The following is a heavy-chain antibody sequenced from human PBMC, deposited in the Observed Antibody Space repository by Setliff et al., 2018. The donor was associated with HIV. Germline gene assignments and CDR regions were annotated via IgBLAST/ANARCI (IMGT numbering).Heavy chain of an antibody. Sequence: ASVKVSCKVSGYTLTELSIHWVRQAPGKGLEWMGGFDPQYDKTFYAQKFQGRVTTSEDTSTDTAYMELSSPRSEDTAVYYCATRAYDSRGYLRSRVSGAAFDIWGQGTMVTVSS. CDR2: FDPQYDKT. CDR3: ATRAYDSRGYLRSRVSGAAFDI. J-gene: IGHJ3*02. V-gene: IGHV1-24*01. CDR1: GYTLTELS. D-gene: IGHD3-22*01.